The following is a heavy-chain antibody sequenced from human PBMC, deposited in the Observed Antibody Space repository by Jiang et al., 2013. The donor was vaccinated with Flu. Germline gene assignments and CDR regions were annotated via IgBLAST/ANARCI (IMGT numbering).Heavy chain of an antibody. V-gene: IGHV3-30*18. CDR2: ISYDASHK. Sequence: VQLVESGGGVVQPGESLRLSCAASGFTFSSYGMHWVRQAPGKGLEWVAVISYDASHKYYTDSVKGRFTISRDNSKNTLFLQMNSLGPEDTAVYYCAKNPHASRAYSGYDAYYFDYWGQGTLVTVSS. J-gene: IGHJ4*02. D-gene: IGHD5-12*01. CDR1: GFTFSSYG. CDR3: AKNPHASRAYSGYDAYYFDY.